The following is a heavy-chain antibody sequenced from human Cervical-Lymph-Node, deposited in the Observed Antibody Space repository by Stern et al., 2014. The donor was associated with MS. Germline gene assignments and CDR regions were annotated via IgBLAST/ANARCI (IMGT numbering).Heavy chain of an antibody. CDR2: IYPGDSET. J-gene: IGHJ4*02. CDR1: GYKFSIYW. V-gene: IGHV5-51*01. CDR3: ARQTTAWASDV. D-gene: IGHD1-14*01. Sequence: EVPLVESGAELIRPGESLKISCKGSGYKFSIYWIAWGRQMPGKDLEWWGIIYPGDSETIYSPSCQGQVTMSADKSTSTAYLQWSSLNASDTAMYFCARQTTAWASDVWGQGTLVTVSS.